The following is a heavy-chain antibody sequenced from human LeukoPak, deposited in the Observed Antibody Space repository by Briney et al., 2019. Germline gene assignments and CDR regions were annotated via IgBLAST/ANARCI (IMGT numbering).Heavy chain of an antibody. V-gene: IGHV1-18*01. CDR2: ISAYTGNT. CDR1: GYTFTSYG. D-gene: IGHD6-19*01. Sequence: ASVKVSCKASGYTFTSYGITWVRQAPGQGLEWMGWISAYTGNTNYAQKLQGRVTMTTDTSTSTAYMELRSLRSDDTAVYYSARDASVAGPAYNWFDPWGQGTLVTVSS. J-gene: IGHJ5*02. CDR3: ARDASVAGPAYNWFDP.